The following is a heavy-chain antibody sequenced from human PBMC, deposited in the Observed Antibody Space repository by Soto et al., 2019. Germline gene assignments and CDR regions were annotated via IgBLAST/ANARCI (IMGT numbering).Heavy chain of an antibody. CDR2: ISSSSYI. V-gene: IGHV3-21*01. CDR3: ARDRPSSYYGMDV. CDR1: GFTFISYS. J-gene: IGHJ6*02. Sequence: WGSLRLSCAASGFTFISYSINLFRQAPGKGLEWVSSISSSSYIYYADSVKGRFTISRDNAKNSLYLQMNSLRAEDTAVYYCARDRPSSYYGMDVWGQGTTVTVSS.